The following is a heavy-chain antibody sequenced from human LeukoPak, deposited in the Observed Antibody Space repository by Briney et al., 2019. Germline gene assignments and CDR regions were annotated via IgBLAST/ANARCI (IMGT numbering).Heavy chain of an antibody. CDR2: ISSSSSYI. CDR1: GFTFSSYS. V-gene: IGHV3-21*01. CDR3: ARAQTDYYDSSGYYYFDAFDI. D-gene: IGHD3-22*01. J-gene: IGHJ3*02. Sequence: KPGGSLRLSCAASGFTFSSYSMNWVRQAPGKVLEWVSSISSSSSYIYYADSVKGRFTISRDNAKNSLYLQMNSLRAEDTAVYYCARAQTDYYDSSGYYYFDAFDIWGQGTMVTVSS.